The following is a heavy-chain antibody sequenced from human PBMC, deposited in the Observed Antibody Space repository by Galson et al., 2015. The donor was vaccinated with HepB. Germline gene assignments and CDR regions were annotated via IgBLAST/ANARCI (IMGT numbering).Heavy chain of an antibody. D-gene: IGHD2/OR15-2a*01. CDR1: GYTFTGYY. J-gene: IGHJ3*02. Sequence: SVKVSCKASGYTFTGYYMHWVRQAPGQGLEWMGRINPNTGGTNYAQKFQGRVTMTRDTSITTAYMELSRLRSDDTVVYYCAREQNRDDAFDIWGQGTMVTVSS. V-gene: IGHV1-2*05. CDR3: AREQNRDDAFDI. CDR2: INPNTGGT.